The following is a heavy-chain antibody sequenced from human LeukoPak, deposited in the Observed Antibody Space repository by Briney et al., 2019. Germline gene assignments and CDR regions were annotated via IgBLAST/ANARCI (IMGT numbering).Heavy chain of an antibody. J-gene: IGHJ4*02. Sequence: GGSLRLSCAASGFTFDDYAMHWVRQAPGKGLEWVSGIGWNSDSIGYADSVKGRSTISRDNAKNSLYLQMNSLRAEDTALYYCARGDSSGYSNHYWGQGTLVTVSS. CDR2: IGWNSDSI. CDR3: ARGDSSGYSNHY. CDR1: GFTFDDYA. V-gene: IGHV3-9*01. D-gene: IGHD3-22*01.